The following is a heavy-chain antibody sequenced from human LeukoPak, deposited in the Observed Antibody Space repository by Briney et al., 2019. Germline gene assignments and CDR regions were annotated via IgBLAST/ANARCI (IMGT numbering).Heavy chain of an antibody. J-gene: IGHJ6*02. Sequence: ASVKVSCKSSGYTFTSYGISWVRQAPGQGLAWMGWISAYNGNTNYAQKLQGRVTMTTDTSTSTAYMELRSLRSDDTAVYYCASTALRYFDWLLAPYYYYGMDVWGQGTTVTVSS. CDR1: GYTFTSYG. CDR3: ASTALRYFDWLLAPYYYYGMDV. D-gene: IGHD3-9*01. V-gene: IGHV1-18*01. CDR2: ISAYNGNT.